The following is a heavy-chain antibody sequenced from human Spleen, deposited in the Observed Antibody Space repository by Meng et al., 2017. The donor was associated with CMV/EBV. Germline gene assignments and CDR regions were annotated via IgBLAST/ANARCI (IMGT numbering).Heavy chain of an antibody. CDR3: ARGGGCSSSSCDLDY. CDR1: GPSITRGNW. Sequence: PVQDSGTGVWKPSGSRTLPCVCSGPSITRGNWWNWVRQPPGKGLEWIGDIYHSGSTNYNPSLKSRVTISVDKSKNQFSLKLSSVTAADTAMYYCARGGGCSSSSCDLDYWGQGVLVTVSS. J-gene: IGHJ4*02. V-gene: IGHV4-4*02. D-gene: IGHD2-2*01. CDR2: IYHSGST.